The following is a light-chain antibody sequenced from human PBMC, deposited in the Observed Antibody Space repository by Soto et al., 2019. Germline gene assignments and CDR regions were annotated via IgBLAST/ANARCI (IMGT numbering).Light chain of an antibody. Sequence: EIVLTQSPGTLSLSPGERATLSCRASQSVSSSYLAWYQQKPGQAPRLLIYDAATRATGIPARFSGSGSGTDFTLTIGSLEPEDFAVYYCQQRSNWPPITFGQGTRLEIK. CDR2: DAA. CDR1: QSVSSSY. CDR3: QQRSNWPPIT. J-gene: IGKJ5*01. V-gene: IGKV3D-20*02.